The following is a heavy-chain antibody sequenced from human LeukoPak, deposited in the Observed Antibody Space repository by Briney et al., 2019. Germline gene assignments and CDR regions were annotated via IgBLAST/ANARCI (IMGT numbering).Heavy chain of an antibody. CDR1: GFTFSSYG. V-gene: IGHV3-30*18. Sequence: PGGSLRLSCAASGFTFSSYGMHWVRQAPGKGLEGVAVISYDGSNKYYADSVKGRFTISRDNSKNTLYLQMNSLRAEETAVYYCAKDMGGGCRTYYDCWSFYYYGMDVWGQGTTVTVSS. CDR3: AKDMGGGCRTYYDCWSFYYYGMDV. D-gene: IGHD3-3*01. J-gene: IGHJ6*02. CDR2: ISYDGSNK.